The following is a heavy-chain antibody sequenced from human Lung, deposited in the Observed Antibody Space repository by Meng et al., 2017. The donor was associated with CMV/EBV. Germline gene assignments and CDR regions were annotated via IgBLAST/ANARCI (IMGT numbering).Heavy chain of an antibody. CDR2: IYYSGST. J-gene: IGHJ5*02. CDR1: GGSISSYF. D-gene: IGHD7-27*01. Sequence: SXTLSLTCTVSGGSISSYFWSWIRQPPGKGLEWIGYIYYSGSTNYNPSLKSRVTISVDTSKNQFSLKLSSVTAADTAVYYCARDLTREVAWGFDPWGQGTVVTVSS. CDR3: ARDLTREVAWGFDP. V-gene: IGHV4-59*01.